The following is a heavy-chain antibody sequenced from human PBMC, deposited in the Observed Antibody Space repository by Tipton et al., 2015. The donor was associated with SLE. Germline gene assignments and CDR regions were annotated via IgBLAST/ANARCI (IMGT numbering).Heavy chain of an antibody. D-gene: IGHD6-25*01. J-gene: IGHJ6*02. CDR2: IYHSGST. CDR1: GYSISSGYY. CDR3: ARDPLLSTGYPYGMDV. V-gene: IGHV4-38-2*02. Sequence: TLSLTCAVSGYSISSGYYWGWIRQPPGKGLEFIGEIYHSGSTNYSPSLKSRVNISVDKSKNQLSLKLTSVTAADTAVYYCARDPLLSTGYPYGMDVWGQGTTVTISS.